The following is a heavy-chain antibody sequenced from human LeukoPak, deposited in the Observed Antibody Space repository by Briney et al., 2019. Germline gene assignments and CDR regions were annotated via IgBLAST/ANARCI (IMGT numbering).Heavy chain of an antibody. J-gene: IGHJ4*02. CDR3: ARVGYDVLTGYYVYFDN. CDR1: GGSFSGYY. CDR2: INHSGST. Sequence: SETLSLTCAVYGGSFSGYYWSWIRQPPGKGLEWIGEINHSGSTNYNPSLKSRVTISVDTSKNQFSLILRSVTAADTAVYFCARVGYDVLTGYYVYFDNWGQGTLVTVSS. D-gene: IGHD3-9*01. V-gene: IGHV4-34*01.